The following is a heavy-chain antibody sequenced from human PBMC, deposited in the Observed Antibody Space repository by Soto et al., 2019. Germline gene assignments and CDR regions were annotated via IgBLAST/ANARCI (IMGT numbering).Heavy chain of an antibody. CDR2: IGTAGDP. CDR3: ARGAYSPQRWYYYDSSGYYYFDY. CDR1: GFTFSSYD. D-gene: IGHD3-22*01. Sequence: EVQLVESGGGLVQPGGSLRLSCAASGFTFSSYDMHWVRQATGKGLEWVSAIGTAGDPYYPGSVKGRFTISRENAKNSLYLQMNSLRAGDTAVYYCARGAYSPQRWYYYDSSGYYYFDYWGQGTLVTVSS. J-gene: IGHJ4*02. V-gene: IGHV3-13*05.